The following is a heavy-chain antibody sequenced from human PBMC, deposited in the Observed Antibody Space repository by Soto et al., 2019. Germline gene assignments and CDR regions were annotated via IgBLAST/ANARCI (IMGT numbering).Heavy chain of an antibody. Sequence: ASVKVSCKASGYTFTNYGISWVRQAPGQGLEWMGWISAYNGNTNYAQKLQGRVTMTTDTSTSTAYMELRSLRSDDTAVYYCARHKYSGYGMYDDAFDIWGQGTMVTVSS. CDR2: ISAYNGNT. V-gene: IGHV1-18*01. J-gene: IGHJ3*02. CDR3: ARHKYSGYGMYDDAFDI. CDR1: GYTFTNYG. D-gene: IGHD5-12*01.